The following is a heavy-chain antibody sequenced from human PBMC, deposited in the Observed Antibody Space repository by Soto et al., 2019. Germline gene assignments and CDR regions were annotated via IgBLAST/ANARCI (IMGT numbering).Heavy chain of an antibody. V-gene: IGHV1-2*04. CDR2: INPNSGGT. CDR3: ARAYVSGSYYESDASDI. Sequence: ASVKVSCKASGYTFTGYYMHWVRQAPGQGLEWMGWINPNSGGTNYAQKFQGWVTMTRDTSISTAYMELSRLRSDDTAVYYCARAYVSGSYYESDASDIWGQGTMVTVSS. CDR1: GYTFTGYY. D-gene: IGHD1-26*01. J-gene: IGHJ3*02.